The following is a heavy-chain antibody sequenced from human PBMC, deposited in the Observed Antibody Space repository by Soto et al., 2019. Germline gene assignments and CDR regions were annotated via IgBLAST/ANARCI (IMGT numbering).Heavy chain of an antibody. CDR2: LSSSSSTI. J-gene: IGHJ5*02. CDR1: GFNFSSYS. V-gene: IGHV3-48*01. Sequence: EVQLVESGGGLVQPGGSLRLSCAASGFNFSSYSMNWVRQAPGKGLEWVSYLSSSSSTIYYADSVKGRFTISRDNAKNSLYLQMNSLIAEDTAVYYCARHPERIAEIGWFDPWGQGTLVTVSS. CDR3: ARHPERIAEIGWFDP. D-gene: IGHD6-13*01.